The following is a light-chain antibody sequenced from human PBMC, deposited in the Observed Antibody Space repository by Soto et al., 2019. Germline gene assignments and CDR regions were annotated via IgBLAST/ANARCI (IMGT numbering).Light chain of an antibody. CDR3: QQFNAYPLT. CDR1: QGISDY. V-gene: IGKV1-9*01. Sequence: DIQLTQSPSFLSASVGDRVTISCRASQGISDYLAWYQQKPGKAPKLLIYGTSTLQSGVPSRFNGSASGTEFTLTISSQQPEDFATYFCQQFNAYPLTVGGGTKLEIK. CDR2: GTS. J-gene: IGKJ4*01.